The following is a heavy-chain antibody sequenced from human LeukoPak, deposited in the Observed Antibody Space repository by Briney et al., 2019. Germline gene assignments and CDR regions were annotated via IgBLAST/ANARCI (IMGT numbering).Heavy chain of an antibody. CDR1: GFTFSSYA. CDR3: ARDRGRFDL. J-gene: IGHJ2*01. V-gene: IGHV3-48*03. CDR2: ISSSGSTI. Sequence: GGSLRLSCAASGFTFSSYAMNWVRQAPGKGLEWVSYISSSGSTIYYADSVKGRITISRDNAKNSLYLEMNSLRAEDTAVYYCARDRGRFDLWGRGTLVTVSS. D-gene: IGHD3-16*01.